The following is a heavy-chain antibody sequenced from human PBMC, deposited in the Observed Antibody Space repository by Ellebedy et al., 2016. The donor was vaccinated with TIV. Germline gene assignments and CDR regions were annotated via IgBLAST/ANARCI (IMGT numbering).Heavy chain of an antibody. V-gene: IGHV3-33*08. D-gene: IGHD3-10*01. J-gene: IGHJ4*02. CDR3: ARAMVRGMVSPFQIDF. CDR1: GFTFDAYA. CDR2: ISIDGSDK. Sequence: GESLKISCAASGFTFDAYAMHWVRQAPGKGLEWVALISIDGSDKYYADSVKGRLTISRDNSKDTLYLQLKSLRADDTAVFYCARAMVRGMVSPFQIDFWGQGTLVTVPS.